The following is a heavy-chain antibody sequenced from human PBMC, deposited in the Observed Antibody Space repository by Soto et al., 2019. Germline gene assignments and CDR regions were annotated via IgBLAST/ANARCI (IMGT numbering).Heavy chain of an antibody. D-gene: IGHD3-3*01. V-gene: IGHV1-69*13. CDR2: IIPIFGTA. CDR3: ARDSGGSGYNTFDY. CDR1: GGTFSSYA. J-gene: IGHJ4*02. Sequence: VASVKVSCKASGGTFSSYAISWVRQAPGQGLEWMGGIIPIFGTANYAQKLQGRVTITADESTSTAYMELSSLRSEDTAVYYCARDSGGSGYNTFDYWGQGTLVTVSS.